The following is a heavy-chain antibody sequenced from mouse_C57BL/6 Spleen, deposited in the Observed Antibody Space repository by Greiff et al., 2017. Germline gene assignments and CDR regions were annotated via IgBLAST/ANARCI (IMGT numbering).Heavy chain of an antibody. CDR1: GYSITSGYY. J-gene: IGHJ2*01. CDR3: AREGYYYGSDYYFDY. D-gene: IGHD1-1*01. V-gene: IGHV3-6*01. Sequence: VQLKQSGPGLVKPSQSLSLTCSVTGYSITSGYYWNWIRQFPGNKLEWMGYISYDGSNNYNPSLKNRISITRDTSKNQFFLKLNSVTTEDTATYYCAREGYYYGSDYYFDYWGQGTTLTVSS. CDR2: ISYDGSN.